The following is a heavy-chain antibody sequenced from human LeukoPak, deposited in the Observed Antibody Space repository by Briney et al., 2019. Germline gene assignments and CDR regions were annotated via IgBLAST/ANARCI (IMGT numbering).Heavy chain of an antibody. CDR3: ARERSRSFWFDY. D-gene: IGHD6-13*01. CDR1: GGTFSSYA. Sequence: SVKVSCKASGGTFSSYAISWVRRAPGQGLEWMGGIIPIFGTANYAQKFQGRVTITADESTSTAYMELSSLRAEDTAVYYCARERSRSFWFDYWGQGTLVTVSS. V-gene: IGHV1-69*13. J-gene: IGHJ4*02. CDR2: IIPIFGTA.